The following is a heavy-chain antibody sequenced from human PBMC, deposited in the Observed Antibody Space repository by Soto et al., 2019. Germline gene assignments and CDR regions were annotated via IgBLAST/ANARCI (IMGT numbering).Heavy chain of an antibody. Sequence: QVQLVQSGAEVKKPGASVKVSCEASGYTFTNYYIHWVRQARGQGLEWMGWINPNRGGTNFAQKFQGRVSMTRDTSITTAYMELNRLTSDDTDFYYCARDLGYGGNSGAFDVWGQVTMITVSS. CDR2: INPNRGGT. V-gene: IGHV1-2*02. D-gene: IGHD4-17*01. J-gene: IGHJ3*01. CDR3: ARDLGYGGNSGAFDV. CDR1: GYTFTNYY.